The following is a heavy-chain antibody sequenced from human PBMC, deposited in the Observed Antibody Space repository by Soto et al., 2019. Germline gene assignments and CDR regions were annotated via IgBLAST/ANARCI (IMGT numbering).Heavy chain of an antibody. CDR3: ARTGLGDLNWFDP. Sequence: QVQLQESGPGLVKPSETLSLTCTVSGGSISSYYWSWIRQPPGKGLEWIGYIYYSGSTNYNPSLRSRVTISVDTSKNQFSLKLSSVTAADTSVYYCARTGLGDLNWFDPWGQGPLVTVSS. D-gene: IGHD3-10*01. CDR1: GGSISSYY. J-gene: IGHJ5*02. V-gene: IGHV4-59*08. CDR2: IYYSGST.